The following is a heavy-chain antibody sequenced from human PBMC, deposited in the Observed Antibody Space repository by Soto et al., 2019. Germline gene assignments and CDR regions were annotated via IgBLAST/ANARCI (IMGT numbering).Heavy chain of an antibody. CDR2: INHSGST. Sequence: SETLSLTCAVYGGSFSGYYWSWIRQPPGKGLEWIGEINHSGSTNYNPSLKSRVTISVDTSKNQFSLKLSSVTAADTAVYYCARAPFLKNYDFWSGYYRGDSYYYGMDVWGQGTTVTVSS. CDR3: ARAPFLKNYDFWSGYYRGDSYYYGMDV. J-gene: IGHJ6*02. V-gene: IGHV4-34*01. CDR1: GGSFSGYY. D-gene: IGHD3-3*01.